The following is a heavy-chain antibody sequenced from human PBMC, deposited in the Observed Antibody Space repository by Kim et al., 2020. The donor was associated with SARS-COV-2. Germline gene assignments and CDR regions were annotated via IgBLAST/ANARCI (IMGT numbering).Heavy chain of an antibody. CDR2: IKPDGSEQ. J-gene: IGHJ2*01. Sequence: GGSLRLSCAASGFASSDSWMAWVRQAPGKGLELVANIKPDGSEQFYADSVQGRFSISRDNAKNSLNLQMHTLRVDDTAVYYCARRGPVGPHCSITTCRWYFDLWGRGTLVNVSS. CDR3: ARRGPVGPHCSITTCRWYFDL. D-gene: IGHD2-2*01. CDR1: GFASSDSW. V-gene: IGHV3-7*01.